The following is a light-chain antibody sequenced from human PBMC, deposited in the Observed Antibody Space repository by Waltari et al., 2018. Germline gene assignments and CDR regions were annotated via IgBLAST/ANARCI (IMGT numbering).Light chain of an antibody. CDR1: QSISSW. CDR2: KAS. CDR3: QQYNTYWA. V-gene: IGKV1-5*03. Sequence: DIQVTQSPSSLSASVGERVTITCRASQSISSWLAWYQQKPGKAPELLIYKASTLEDGVPSRFSGTGSGTEFTLTISSLQPEDSATYYCQQYNTYWAFGQGTKVEIK. J-gene: IGKJ1*01.